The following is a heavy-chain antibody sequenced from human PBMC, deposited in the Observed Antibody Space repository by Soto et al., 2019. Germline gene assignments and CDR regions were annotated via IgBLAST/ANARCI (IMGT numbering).Heavy chain of an antibody. CDR3: AHHPYYVLGSYSVDY. Sequence: QITLKESGPTLVRPTKTLTLTCTFSGFSLTTSGVCVGWIRQPPGQALEWLAVIYWDDDKRYSSSLKSRLTITKDTSKHQVVLTMTNMDPVETATYYWAHHPYYVLGSYSVDYWGQGPLVTVSS. CDR1: GFSLTTSGVC. CDR2: IYWDDDK. J-gene: IGHJ4*02. V-gene: IGHV2-5*02. D-gene: IGHD3-10*01.